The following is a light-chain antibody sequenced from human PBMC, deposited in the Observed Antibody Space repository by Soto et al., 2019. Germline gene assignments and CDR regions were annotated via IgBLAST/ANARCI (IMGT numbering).Light chain of an antibody. J-gene: IGLJ1*01. V-gene: IGLV2-11*01. CDR2: EVS. CDR1: SRDVDAYDF. Sequence: QSALTQPRSVSGSPRQSVAISCTGTSRDVDAYDFVSWYQHHPGKAPKLIISEVSKRPSGVSHRFSGSKSGNTASLTISGLHAEDVADYFCCSFAGSFYVFGTGTKLTVL. CDR3: CSFAGSFYV.